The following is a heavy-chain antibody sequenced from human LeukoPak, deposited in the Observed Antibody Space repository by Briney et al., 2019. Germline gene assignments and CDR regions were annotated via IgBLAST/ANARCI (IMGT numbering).Heavy chain of an antibody. CDR2: ISHDVKTT. V-gene: IGHV3-30*04. CDR1: GFSFSDSV. CDR3: ARVLGLSVRSSGYSDY. D-gene: IGHD3-22*01. J-gene: IGHJ4*02. Sequence: GGSLRLSCVASGFSFSDSVIHWVRQAPGKGLEWVAVISHDVKTTYYADSAKGRFTISRDNSRNTVFLQMNSLRAEDTAVYYCARVLGLSVRSSGYSDYWGQGTLVTVSS.